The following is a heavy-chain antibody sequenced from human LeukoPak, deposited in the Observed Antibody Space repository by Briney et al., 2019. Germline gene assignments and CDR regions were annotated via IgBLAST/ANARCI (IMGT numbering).Heavy chain of an antibody. CDR3: ARDSVAPHGSGSYYIGIYYFDY. V-gene: IGHV3-64*01. D-gene: IGHD3-10*01. J-gene: IGHJ4*02. Sequence: GGSLRLSCAASGFTFSSYAVHWVRQAPGKGLEYVSAISSNGGSTYYANSVKGRFTISRDNSKNTLYLQMGSLRAEDMAVYYCARDSVAPHGSGSYYIGIYYFDYWGQGTLVTVSS. CDR1: GFTFSSYA. CDR2: ISSNGGST.